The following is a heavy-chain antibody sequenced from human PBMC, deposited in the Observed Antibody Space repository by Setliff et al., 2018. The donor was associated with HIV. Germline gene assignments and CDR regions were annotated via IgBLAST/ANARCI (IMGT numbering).Heavy chain of an antibody. Sequence: GGSLRLSCVASGFSFSRYTMMWVRQAPGKGLEWVSSITSNLNYIYADSVKGRFTISRDNTRNSLYLQMNSLRAEDTAVYFCAKLDYYDFSGSWARKVAIDFWGQGTTVTVSS. D-gene: IGHD3-22*01. CDR1: GFSFSRYT. CDR3: AKLDYYDFSGSWARKVAIDF. V-gene: IGHV3-21*01. J-gene: IGHJ3*01. CDR2: ITSNLNYI.